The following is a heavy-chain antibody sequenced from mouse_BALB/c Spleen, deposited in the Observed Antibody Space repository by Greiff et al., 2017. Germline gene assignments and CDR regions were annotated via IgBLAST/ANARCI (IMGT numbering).Heavy chain of an antibody. CDR2: INSNGGST. Sequence: EVQVVESGGGLVQPGGSLKLSCAASGFTFSSYGMSWVRQTPDKRLELVATINSNGGSTYYPDSVKGRFTISRDNAKNTLYLQMSSLKSEDTAMYYCARARVLYAMDYWGQGTSVTVSS. CDR3: ARARVLYAMDY. D-gene: IGHD2-14*01. CDR1: GFTFSSYG. V-gene: IGHV5-6-3*01. J-gene: IGHJ4*01.